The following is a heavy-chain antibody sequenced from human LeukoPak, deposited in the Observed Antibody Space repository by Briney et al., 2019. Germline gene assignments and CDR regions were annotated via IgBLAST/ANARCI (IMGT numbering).Heavy chain of an antibody. J-gene: IGHJ4*02. V-gene: IGHV1-69*05. CDR3: ARSVISVVVPAALDY. CDR1: GGTFSSYA. Sequence: SVKVSCKASGGTFSSYAISWVRQAPGQGLEWMGRIIPIFGTANYAQKFQGRVTITTDESTSTAYMELSSLRAEDTAVYYCARSVISVVVPAALDYWGQGTLVTVSS. D-gene: IGHD2-2*01. CDR2: IIPIFGTA.